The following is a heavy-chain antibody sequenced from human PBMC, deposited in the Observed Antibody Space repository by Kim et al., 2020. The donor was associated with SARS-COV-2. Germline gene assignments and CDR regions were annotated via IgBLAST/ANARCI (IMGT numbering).Heavy chain of an antibody. CDR3: ARGSGSYPYYFDY. Sequence: NTSLKSRVTISVDTSKNQFSLKLGSVTAADTAVYYCARGSGSYPYYFDYWGQGTLVTVSS. D-gene: IGHD1-26*01. V-gene: IGHV4-59*09. J-gene: IGHJ4*02.